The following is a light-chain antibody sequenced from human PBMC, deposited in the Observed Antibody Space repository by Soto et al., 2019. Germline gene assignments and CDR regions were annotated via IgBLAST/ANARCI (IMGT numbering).Light chain of an antibody. V-gene: IGLV3-1*01. CDR2: QDS. J-gene: IGLJ2*01. Sequence: SYELTQPPSVSVSPGQTASITFSGDKLGDKYACWYQQKPGQSPVLVIYQDSKRPSGIPERFSGSNSGNTATLTISGTQAMDEADYYCQAWDSSVVVFGGGTKLTVL. CDR1: KLGDKY. CDR3: QAWDSSVVV.